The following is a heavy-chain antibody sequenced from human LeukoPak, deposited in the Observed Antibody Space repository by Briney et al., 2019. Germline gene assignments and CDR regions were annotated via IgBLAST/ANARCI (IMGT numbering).Heavy chain of an antibody. J-gene: IGHJ4*02. CDR3: ATPKGGDRDGFYDY. V-gene: IGHV4-39*01. CDR1: GGSISSSNFY. D-gene: IGHD5-24*01. Sequence: PSETLSLTCTVSGGSISSSNFYWGWIRQPPGKGLEWIGSIYYSGRSYYNPSLKSRVTISVDTSKNQFSLKLSSVTAADTAVYYCATPKGGDRDGFYDYWGQETLVTVSS. CDR2: IYYSGRS.